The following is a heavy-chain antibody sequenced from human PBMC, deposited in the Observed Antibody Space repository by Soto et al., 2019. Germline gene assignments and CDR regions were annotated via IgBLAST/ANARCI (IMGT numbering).Heavy chain of an antibody. CDR2: IRTKVNDYAT. CDR3: TRPSDSGDYDWYFDL. Sequence: QLVESGGGVVQPGGSLKLSCAASGFTFSDSALHWVRQASGKGLEWVGRIRTKVNDYATKYAASVNGRFTISRDDSRNMAYLHMDSLKTEDTAIYYCTRPSDSGDYDWYFDLWGRGTLVTVSS. CDR1: GFTFSDSA. D-gene: IGHD4-17*01. J-gene: IGHJ2*01. V-gene: IGHV3-73*02.